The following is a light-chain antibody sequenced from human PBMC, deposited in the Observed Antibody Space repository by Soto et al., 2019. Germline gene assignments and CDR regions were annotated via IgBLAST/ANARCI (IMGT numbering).Light chain of an antibody. J-gene: IGLJ1*01. Sequence: QSALTQPASVSGSPGQSITISCTGTSSDVGGYNYVSWYQQHPGKAPKLMIYDVSNRPSGVSNRFSGPKSGNTASLTISGLQAEDDADYYCSSYTSSSTLEVFGTGTKLTVL. CDR3: SSYTSSSTLEV. V-gene: IGLV2-14*01. CDR1: SSDVGGYNY. CDR2: DVS.